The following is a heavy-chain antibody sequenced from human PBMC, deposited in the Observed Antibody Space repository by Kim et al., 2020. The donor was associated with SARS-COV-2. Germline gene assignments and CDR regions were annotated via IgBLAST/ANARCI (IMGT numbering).Heavy chain of an antibody. CDR1: GYSFTSYW. Sequence: GESLKISCKGSGYSFTSYWIGWVRQMPGKGLEWMGIIYPGDSDTRYSPSFQGQVTISADKSISTAYLQWSSLKASDTAMYYCARLEILPNPFYCSSTSCPFDYWGQGTLVTVSS. CDR2: IYPGDSDT. CDR3: ARLEILPNPFYCSSTSCPFDY. D-gene: IGHD2-2*01. V-gene: IGHV5-51*01. J-gene: IGHJ4*02.